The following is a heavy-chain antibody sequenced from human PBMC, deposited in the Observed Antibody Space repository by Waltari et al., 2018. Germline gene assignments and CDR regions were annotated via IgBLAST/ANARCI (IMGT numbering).Heavy chain of an antibody. D-gene: IGHD2-2*01. CDR2: SRSKTDGGTI. CDR1: GFAFNYAW. J-gene: IGHJ3*02. CDR3: TRRYCSSTTCINAFDI. V-gene: IGHV3-15*01. Sequence: EVQLVESGGGLVKPGGSLSLSGAASGFAFNYAWLSWGRQAPGKELEWVGRSRSKTDGGTIDYAAPVKDRFSISRDDSKNTLYLQMNSLEIEDTAVYYCTRRYCSSTTCINAFDIWGQGTVVTVSS.